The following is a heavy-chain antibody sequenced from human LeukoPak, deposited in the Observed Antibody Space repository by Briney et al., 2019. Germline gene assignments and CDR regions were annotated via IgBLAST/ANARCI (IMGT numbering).Heavy chain of an antibody. CDR2: ISYDGSNK. CDR3: APNSGSP. V-gene: IGHV3-30*03. CDR1: GFTFSSYG. Sequence: GRSLRLSCAASGFTFSSYGMHWVRQAPGKGLEWVAVISYDGSNKYYADSVKGRFTISRDNSKNTLYLQMNSLRAEDTAVYYCAPNSGSPWGQGTLVTVSS. D-gene: IGHD1-26*01. J-gene: IGHJ5*02.